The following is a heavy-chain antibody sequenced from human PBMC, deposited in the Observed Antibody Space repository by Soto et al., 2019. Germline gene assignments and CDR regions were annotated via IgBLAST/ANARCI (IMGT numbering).Heavy chain of an antibody. CDR2: IWYDGSNK. Sequence: QVQRVESGGGVVQPGRSLRLSCAASGFTFSSYGMHWVLQAPGKGLEWVAVIWYDGSNKYYADSVKGRFTISRDNSKNTLYLQMNSLRAEDTAVYYCARGAPRGELLVRCGDEDAFDIWGQGTMVTVSS. D-gene: IGHD1-26*01. J-gene: IGHJ3*02. CDR3: ARGAPRGELLVRCGDEDAFDI. CDR1: GFTFSSYG. V-gene: IGHV3-33*01.